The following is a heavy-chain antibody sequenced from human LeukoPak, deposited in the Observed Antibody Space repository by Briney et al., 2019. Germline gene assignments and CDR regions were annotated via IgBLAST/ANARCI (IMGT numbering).Heavy chain of an antibody. CDR1: GYTFTGYD. CDR2: INPNTGGT. J-gene: IGHJ4*02. V-gene: IGHV1-2*02. CDR3: ARAPMIVVVFPPRLDF. D-gene: IGHD3-22*01. Sequence: ASLKVSCKTSGYTFTGYDMHCVRQAHRQGLEWMRWINPNTGGTNYAQKFQGRVTMTSDTSISTAYMELSSLKSDDTAMYYCARAPMIVVVFPPRLDFWGQGTLVTVSS.